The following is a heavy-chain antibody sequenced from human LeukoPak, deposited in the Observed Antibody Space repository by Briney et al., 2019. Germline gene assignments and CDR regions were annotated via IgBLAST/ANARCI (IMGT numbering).Heavy chain of an antibody. V-gene: IGHV3-23*01. Sequence: GGSLRLSCAASGFTFNGYAMSWVRQVPGKGLERVSTISGSGGTTYYADSLKGRFTISRDNSKNMLFLQMNSLRAEDTAIYYCAKEDGGSGWYEPVEYWGQGTLVTVS. CDR2: ISGSGGTT. J-gene: IGHJ4*02. CDR3: AKEDGGSGWYEPVEY. D-gene: IGHD6-19*01. CDR1: GFTFNGYA.